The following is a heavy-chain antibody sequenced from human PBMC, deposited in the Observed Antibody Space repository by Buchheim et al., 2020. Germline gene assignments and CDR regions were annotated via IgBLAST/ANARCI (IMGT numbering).Heavy chain of an antibody. CDR1: GGSINRGGYY. CDR3: ARDGYNNFGEYFAMDV. V-gene: IGHV4-31*03. Sequence: QMQLQESGPGLVKPLQTLSLTCTVSGGSINRGGYYWSWIRQHSVRGLEWIGYIYYTGATYYSTSLKSRVSISVVLSKNQFSLRVNSMTAADTAVYFCARDGYNNFGEYFAMDVWGQGT. D-gene: IGHD3-9*01. CDR2: IYYTGAT. J-gene: IGHJ6*02.